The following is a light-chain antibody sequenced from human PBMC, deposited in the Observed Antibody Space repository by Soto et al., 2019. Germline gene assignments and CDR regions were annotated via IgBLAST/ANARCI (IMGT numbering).Light chain of an antibody. CDR3: QQYNYWWT. J-gene: IGKJ1*01. CDR2: GAS. CDR1: QSVSSS. V-gene: IGKV3-15*01. Sequence: EVVMTQSPATLSLSPGERATLSCRASQSVSSSLAWYQQKPGQAPRLLIYGASTRAAGIPDRFSGSGSETEFTLTISSLQAEDFAIYDWQQYNYWWTFGQGTKVEIK.